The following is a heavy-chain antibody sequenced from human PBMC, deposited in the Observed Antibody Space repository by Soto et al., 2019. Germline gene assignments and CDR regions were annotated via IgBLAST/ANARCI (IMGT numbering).Heavy chain of an antibody. V-gene: IGHV4-31*03. CDR3: ARARADYGHDY. D-gene: IGHD3-10*01. Sequence: QVQLQESGPGLVKPSQTLSLTCTVSGASINSGGFYWSWIRQFPGKGLEWIGYMYNSGYTSYNPSLNSRVTISLDTSKNQFSLNLISVTAADTAVYSCARARADYGHDYWGQGTLVTVSS. CDR2: MYNSGYT. J-gene: IGHJ4*02. CDR1: GASINSGGFY.